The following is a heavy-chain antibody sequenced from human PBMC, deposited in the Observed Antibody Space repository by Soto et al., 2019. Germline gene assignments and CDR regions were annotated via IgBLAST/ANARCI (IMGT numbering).Heavy chain of an antibody. Sequence: PGGALILSSAASGFTFTSYAMIWVRQAPGKGLEWVSAISGSCGSTYYADSVKGRFTISRDNSKNTLYLQMNSLRAEDKAVYYCAKGGCSGGSCYIDYWGQGTLVTVSS. J-gene: IGHJ4*02. CDR3: AKGGCSGGSCYIDY. V-gene: IGHV3-23*01. CDR2: ISGSCGST. D-gene: IGHD2-15*01. CDR1: GFTFTSYA.